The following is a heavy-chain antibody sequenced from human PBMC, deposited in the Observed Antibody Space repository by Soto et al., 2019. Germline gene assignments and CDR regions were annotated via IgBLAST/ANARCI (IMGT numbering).Heavy chain of an antibody. CDR2: INHSGST. Sequence: SETLSLTCAVYGGSFSGYYWSWIRQPPGKGLEWIGEINHSGSTNYNPSLKSRVNISVDTSKNQFSLKLSSVTAADTAVYYCARGRSGWFDPWGQGTLVTVSS. D-gene: IGHD3-10*01. CDR1: GGSFSGYY. V-gene: IGHV4-34*01. CDR3: ARGRSGWFDP. J-gene: IGHJ5*02.